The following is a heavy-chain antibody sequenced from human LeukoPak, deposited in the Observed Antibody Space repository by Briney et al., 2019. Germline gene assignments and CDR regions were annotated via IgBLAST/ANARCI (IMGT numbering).Heavy chain of an antibody. V-gene: IGHV4-59*01. D-gene: IGHD3-22*01. Sequence: PSETLSLTCTVSGGSISSYYWSWIRQPPGKGLEWIGYIYYSGSTNYNPSLKSRVTISVDTSKSQFSLKLSSVTAADTAVYYCASNYYDSSGYYPFDYWGQGTLVTVSS. CDR2: IYYSGST. J-gene: IGHJ4*02. CDR1: GGSISSYY. CDR3: ASNYYDSSGYYPFDY.